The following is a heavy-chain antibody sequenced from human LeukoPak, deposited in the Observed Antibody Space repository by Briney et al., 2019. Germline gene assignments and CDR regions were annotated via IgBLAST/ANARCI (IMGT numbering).Heavy chain of an antibody. D-gene: IGHD3-22*01. Sequence: GGSLRLSCAASGFTFSSYSMNWVRQAPGKGLEWVSYISSSSSTIYYADSVKGRFTISRDNAKNSLYLQMNSLRAEDTAVYYCARGGGYYYGWFDPWGQGTLVTVSS. CDR1: GFTFSSYS. J-gene: IGHJ5*02. V-gene: IGHV3-48*01. CDR2: ISSSSSTI. CDR3: ARGGGYYYGWFDP.